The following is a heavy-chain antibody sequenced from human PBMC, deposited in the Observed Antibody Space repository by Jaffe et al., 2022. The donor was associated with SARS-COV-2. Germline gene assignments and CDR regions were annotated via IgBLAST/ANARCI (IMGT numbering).Heavy chain of an antibody. CDR2: LFYSGT. D-gene: IGHD2-8*01. J-gene: IGHJ4*02. CDR1: GGSISSSNYY. Sequence: QLQLQESGPGLVKPSETLSLTCTVSGGSISSSNYYWGWIRQPPGKGLEWIGSLFYSGTYYKQSLKSRVTISVDTSKNQFSLKLSSVTAADTAVYYCARSVGVWGDYFDYWGQGTLVTVSS. V-gene: IGHV4-39*01. CDR3: ARSVGVWGDYFDY.